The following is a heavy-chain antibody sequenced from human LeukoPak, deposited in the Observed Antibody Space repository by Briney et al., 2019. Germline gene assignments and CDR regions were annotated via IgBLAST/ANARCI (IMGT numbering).Heavy chain of an antibody. CDR2: ISYDGSNK. Sequence: GGSLRLSCAASGFTFSSYAMHWVRQAPGKGREWVAVISYDGSNKYYADSVKGRFTISRDNSKNTVFLEMNSLKAEDTALYYCARSEHIVVVTSTPASYWGQGTLVTVFS. V-gene: IGHV3-30-3*01. CDR3: ARSEHIVVVTSTPASY. CDR1: GFTFSSYA. D-gene: IGHD2-21*02. J-gene: IGHJ4*02.